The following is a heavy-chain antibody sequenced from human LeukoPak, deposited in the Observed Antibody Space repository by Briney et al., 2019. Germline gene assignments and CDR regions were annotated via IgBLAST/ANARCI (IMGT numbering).Heavy chain of an antibody. CDR3: ARRPYVWGSYRYIPYAFDI. J-gene: IGHJ3*02. V-gene: IGHV4-34*01. Sequence: SETLSLTCAVYGGSFSGYYWSWIRQPPGKGLEWIGEINHSGSTNYNPSLKSRVTISVDTSKNQFSLKLSSVTAADTAVYYCARRPYVWGSYRYIPYAFDIWGQGTTVTVSS. CDR1: GGSFSGYY. D-gene: IGHD3-16*02. CDR2: INHSGST.